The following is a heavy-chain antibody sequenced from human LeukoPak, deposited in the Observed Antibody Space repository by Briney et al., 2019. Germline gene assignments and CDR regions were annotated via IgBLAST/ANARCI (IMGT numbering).Heavy chain of an antibody. CDR1: GFTFSSYG. J-gene: IGHJ4*02. CDR2: IWYDGSNK. D-gene: IGHD5-18*01. Sequence: GGSLRLSCAASGFTFSSYGMHWVRQAPGKGLEWVAVIWYDGSNKYYADSVKGRFTISRDNSKNTLYLQMNSLRAEDTAVYYCAKDYVRDTAMAFWGQGTLVTVSS. V-gene: IGHV3-33*06. CDR3: AKDYVRDTAMAF.